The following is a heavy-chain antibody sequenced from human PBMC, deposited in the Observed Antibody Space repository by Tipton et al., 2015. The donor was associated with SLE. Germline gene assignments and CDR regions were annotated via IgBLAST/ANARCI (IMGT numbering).Heavy chain of an antibody. CDR2: IKSKTDGGTT. CDR3: TTRIAAAVLYYYGMDV. J-gene: IGHJ6*02. CDR1: GFTFSSYE. Sequence: GSLRLSCAASGFTFSSYEMNWVRQAPGKGLEWVGRIKSKTDGGTTDYAAPVKGRFTISRDDSKNTLYLQMNSLKTEDTAVYYCTTRIAAAVLYYYGMDVWGQGTTVTVSS. D-gene: IGHD6-13*01. V-gene: IGHV3-15*01.